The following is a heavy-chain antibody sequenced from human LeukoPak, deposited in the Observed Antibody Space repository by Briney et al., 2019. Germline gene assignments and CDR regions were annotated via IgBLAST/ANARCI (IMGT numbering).Heavy chain of an antibody. CDR3: AKWGYCSSDSCYGLDS. CDR2: IFPGDSDT. V-gene: IGHV5-51*01. D-gene: IGHD2-2*01. CDR1: GYTFIANW. J-gene: IGHJ4*02. Sequence: GESLKISCKGSGYTFIANWIGWVRQMPGKGLEWMGIIFPGDSDTRYSPSFQGQVTLSVDKSINTAYLQWSSLKASDSAIYYCAKWGYCSSDSCYGLDSRGQGTPVIVSS.